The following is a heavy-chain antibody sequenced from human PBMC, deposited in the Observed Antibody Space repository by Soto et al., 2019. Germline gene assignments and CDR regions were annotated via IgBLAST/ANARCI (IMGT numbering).Heavy chain of an antibody. CDR2: IKSKTDGGTT. CDR3: TTARIVVVVAATLRYYYGMDV. Sequence: GSLRLSCAASGFAFINAWIIFFRQSPGKGLEWVVRIKSKTDGGTTDYAAPVKGRFTISRDDSKNTLYLQMNSLKTEDTAVYYCTTARIVVVVAATLRYYYGMDVWGQGTTVTVSS. V-gene: IGHV3-15*01. CDR1: GFAFINAW. J-gene: IGHJ6*02. D-gene: IGHD2-15*01.